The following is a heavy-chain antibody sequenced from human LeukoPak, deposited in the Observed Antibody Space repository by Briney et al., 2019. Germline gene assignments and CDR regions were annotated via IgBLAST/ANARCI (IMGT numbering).Heavy chain of an antibody. CDR3: ARVLQRRRFDP. CDR1: AGSISSYY. J-gene: IGHJ5*02. V-gene: IGHV4-39*07. CDR2: IYYSGST. Sequence: SQTLSLTCTVAAGSISSYYWGWIRQPPGNGLEWIGSIYYSGSTYYNPSLKSRVTISVDTSKNQFSLKLSSVTAADTAVYYCARVLQRRRFDPWGQGTLVTVSS.